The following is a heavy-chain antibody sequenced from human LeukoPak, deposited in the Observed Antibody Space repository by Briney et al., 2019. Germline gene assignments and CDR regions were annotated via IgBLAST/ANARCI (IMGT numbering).Heavy chain of an antibody. D-gene: IGHD5-24*01. CDR3: ASTSNYAFNI. Sequence: ASETLSLTCTVSGGSISSYYWSWIRQPPGKGLEWIGYIYYSGSTNSNPSLKSRVTISVDTSKNQFSLKVRSVTAADTAVYYCASTSNYAFNIWGQGTMVTVSS. V-gene: IGHV4-59*08. CDR2: IYYSGST. CDR1: GGSISSYY. J-gene: IGHJ3*02.